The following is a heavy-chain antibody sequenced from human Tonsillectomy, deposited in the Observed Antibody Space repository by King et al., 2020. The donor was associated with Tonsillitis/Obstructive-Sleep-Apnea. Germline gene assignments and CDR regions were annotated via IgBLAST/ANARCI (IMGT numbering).Heavy chain of an antibody. CDR3: ARIGPVYYDFWSGYSNYDAFDI. D-gene: IGHD3-3*01. CDR2: INHSGST. CDR1: GGSFSGYY. J-gene: IGHJ3*02. V-gene: IGHV4-34*01. Sequence: VQLQQWGAGLLKPSETLSLTCAVYGGSFSGYYWSWIRQPSGKGLEWIGEINHSGSTNYNPSLKSRVTISVDTSKNQVSLKLSSVTAADTAVYYCARIGPVYYDFWSGYSNYDAFDIWGQGTMVTVSS.